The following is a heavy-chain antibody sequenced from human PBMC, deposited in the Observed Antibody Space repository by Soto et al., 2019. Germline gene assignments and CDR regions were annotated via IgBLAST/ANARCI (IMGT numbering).Heavy chain of an antibody. Sequence: QVQLVQSGAEVKKPGASVKVSCKASGYTFTSYAMHWVRQAPGQRLEWMGWINAGNGNTKYSQKFQGRVTITRDTSESTAYMERSSLRSEDTAVYYCARDPDIVVVPAAFHYGMDVWGQGTTVTVSS. J-gene: IGHJ6*02. CDR1: GYTFTSYA. CDR3: ARDPDIVVVPAAFHYGMDV. CDR2: INAGNGNT. D-gene: IGHD2-2*01. V-gene: IGHV1-3*01.